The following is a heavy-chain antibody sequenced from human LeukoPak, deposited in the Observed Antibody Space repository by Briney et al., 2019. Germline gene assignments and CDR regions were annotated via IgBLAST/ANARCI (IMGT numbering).Heavy chain of an antibody. CDR3: ARRAGAYSHPYDY. CDR1: GFTVSTNS. D-gene: IGHD4/OR15-4a*01. V-gene: IGHV3-53*01. CDR2: IYSDNT. J-gene: IGHJ4*02. Sequence: GGSLRFSCTVSGFTVSTNSMSWVRQAPGKGLEWVSFIYSDNTHYSDSVKGRFTTSRDNSKNTLYLQMNSLRAEDTAVYYCARRAGAYSHPYDYWGQGTLVTVSS.